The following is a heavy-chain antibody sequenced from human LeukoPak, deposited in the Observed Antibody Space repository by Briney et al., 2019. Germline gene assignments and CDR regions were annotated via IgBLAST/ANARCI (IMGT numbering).Heavy chain of an antibody. V-gene: IGHV4-38-2*01. J-gene: IGHJ4*02. CDR3: AGIDGYKGY. D-gene: IGHD5-24*01. Sequence: LRLSCAASGFTFSSYTMNWVRQASGKGLEWIGSIHHTGSTYYNPSLKSRVTISVDTSKNQFSLKLSSVTAADTAVYYCAGIDGYKGYWGQGTLVTVSS. CDR2: IHHTGST. CDR1: GFTFSSYT.